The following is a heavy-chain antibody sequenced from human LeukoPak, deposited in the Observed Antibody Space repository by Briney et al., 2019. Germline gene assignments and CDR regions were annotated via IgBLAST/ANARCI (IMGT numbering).Heavy chain of an antibody. Sequence: SETLSLTCTVSGGSISSSSYYWGWIRQPPGKGLEWIGSIYYSGSTYYNPSLKSRVTISVDTSKNQFSLKLSSVTAADTAVYYCASDGSGSLSLTPDYWGQGTLVTVSS. CDR3: ASDGSGSLSLTPDY. V-gene: IGHV4-39*07. CDR1: GGSISSSSYY. CDR2: IYYSGST. J-gene: IGHJ4*02. D-gene: IGHD3-22*01.